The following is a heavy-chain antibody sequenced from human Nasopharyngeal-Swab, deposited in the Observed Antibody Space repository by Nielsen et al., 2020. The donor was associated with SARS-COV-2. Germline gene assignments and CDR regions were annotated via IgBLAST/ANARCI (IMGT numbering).Heavy chain of an antibody. CDR3: ARAPRITIFGVVQAFDI. Sequence: WIRQPPGKGLEGIGYIYYSGSTYYNPSLKSRVTISVDTSKNQFSLKLSSVTAADTAVYYCARAPRITIFGVVQAFDIWGQGTMVTVSS. CDR2: IYYSGST. J-gene: IGHJ3*02. V-gene: IGHV4-31*02. D-gene: IGHD3-3*01.